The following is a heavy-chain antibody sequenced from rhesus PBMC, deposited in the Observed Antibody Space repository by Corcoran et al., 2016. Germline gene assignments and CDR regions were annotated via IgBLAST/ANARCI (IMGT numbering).Heavy chain of an antibody. J-gene: IGHJ4*01. Sequence: QVQLQESGPGLVKPSETLSLTCAVSGASISSYWWSWIRQPPGKGLEWIGEINGNIGSTYSNPSLKSRVTISKDASKNQFSLKLSSVTAADTAVYYCARDLSGSSYGYWGQGVLVTVSS. D-gene: IGHD4-29*01. V-gene: IGHV4-80*01. CDR2: INGNIGST. CDR3: ARDLSGSSYGY. CDR1: GASISSYW.